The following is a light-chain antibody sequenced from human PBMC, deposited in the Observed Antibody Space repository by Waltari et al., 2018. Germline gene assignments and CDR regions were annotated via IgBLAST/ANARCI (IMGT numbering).Light chain of an antibody. V-gene: IGKV1-5*03. CDR3: QQYKSSSYT. Sequence: DIQMTQSPSTLSASVGDSVTITCRASQSIVTWLAWYQQKPGKAPKLLIYMASRLEGGVPSRFSASGSGTEFTLTISSLQPDDFATYYCQQYKSSSYTFGQGTKLEIK. CDR2: MAS. CDR1: QSIVTW. J-gene: IGKJ2*01.